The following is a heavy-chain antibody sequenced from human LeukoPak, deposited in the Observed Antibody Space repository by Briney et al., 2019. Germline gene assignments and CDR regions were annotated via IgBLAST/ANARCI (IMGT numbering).Heavy chain of an antibody. CDR3: AKAVNRYGGFDY. CDR1: GFTFSSYA. Sequence: GGSLRLFCAASGFTFSSYAMSWVRQAPGKGLQWVSVISGGGSTYYADSVKGRFTISRDNSKKTLFLQMNSLRAEDTAIYYCAKAVNRYGGFDYWGQGTLVTVSS. CDR2: ISGGGST. V-gene: IGHV3-23*01. D-gene: IGHD4-23*01. J-gene: IGHJ4*02.